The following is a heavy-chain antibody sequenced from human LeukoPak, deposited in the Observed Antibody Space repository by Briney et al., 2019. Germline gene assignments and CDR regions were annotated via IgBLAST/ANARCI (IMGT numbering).Heavy chain of an antibody. V-gene: IGHV3-7*01. J-gene: IGHJ3*02. D-gene: IGHD6-13*01. CDR2: IKQDGSEK. CDR3: ARDGTSSSWFFDAFDI. Sequence: GGSLRLSCAASGFTFSSYAMSWVRQAPGKGLEWVANIKQDGSEKYYVDSVKGRFTISRDNAKNSLYLQMNSLRAEDTAVYYCARDGTSSSWFFDAFDIWGQGTMVTVSS. CDR1: GFTFSSYA.